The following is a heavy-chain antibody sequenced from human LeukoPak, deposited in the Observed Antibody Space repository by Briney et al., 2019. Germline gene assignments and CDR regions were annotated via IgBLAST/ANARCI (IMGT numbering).Heavy chain of an antibody. J-gene: IGHJ4*02. CDR3: ARGAPAIYCSSTSCPLYY. CDR2: IYSGGST. V-gene: IGHV3-53*01. Sequence: PGGSLRLSCAASGFTVSSNYMSWVRQAPGKGLEWVSVIYSGGSTYYADSVEGRFTISRDNSKNTLYLQMNSLRAEDTAVYYCARGAPAIYCSSTSCPLYYWGQGTLVTVSS. D-gene: IGHD2-2*01. CDR1: GFTVSSNY.